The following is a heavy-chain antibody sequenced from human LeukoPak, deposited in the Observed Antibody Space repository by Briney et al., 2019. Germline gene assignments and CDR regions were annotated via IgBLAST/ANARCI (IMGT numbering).Heavy chain of an antibody. CDR3: ARRGWAKRGEVRGLIVTAIDY. Sequence: SETLSLTCGVYGGSFSDYYWSWIRQPPGKGLEWIGEINHTGLTNFNPSLKSRLTISIDTSKNQFSLKLRSVTAADTALYYCARRGWAKRGEVRGLIVTAIDYWGQGNLVTVSS. J-gene: IGHJ4*02. CDR1: GGSFSDYY. CDR2: INHTGLT. V-gene: IGHV4-34*01. D-gene: IGHD3-10*01.